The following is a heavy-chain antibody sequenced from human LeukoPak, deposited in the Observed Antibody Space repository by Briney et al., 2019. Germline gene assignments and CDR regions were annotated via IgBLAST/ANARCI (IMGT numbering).Heavy chain of an antibody. Sequence: TGGSLRLSCAASGFTFSSYWMSWVRQAPGKGLEWVASLKEDGSEKYYVDSVKGRFTISRDNAKNSLYLQMSSLRAEDTAVYYCARDLLGWELHYFDYWGQGTLVTVSS. J-gene: IGHJ4*02. V-gene: IGHV3-7*01. D-gene: IGHD1-26*01. CDR2: LKEDGSEK. CDR1: GFTFSSYW. CDR3: ARDLLGWELHYFDY.